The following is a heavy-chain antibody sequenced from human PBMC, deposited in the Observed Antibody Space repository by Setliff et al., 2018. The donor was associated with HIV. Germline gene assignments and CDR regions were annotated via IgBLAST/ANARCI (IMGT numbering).Heavy chain of an antibody. V-gene: IGHV4-4*07. CDR1: GGSISPYY. Sequence: LSLNCSVSGGSISPYYWSWIRQPAGKGLEWIGHIFASGSTKYNPSLESRVTMSVDTSRTQFSLKLRSVTAADTAVYYCARVGASGVASSMDYHYYMDVWGKGTSVTVSS. D-gene: IGHD2-2*01. CDR2: IFASGST. CDR3: ARVGASGVASSMDYHYYMDV. J-gene: IGHJ6*03.